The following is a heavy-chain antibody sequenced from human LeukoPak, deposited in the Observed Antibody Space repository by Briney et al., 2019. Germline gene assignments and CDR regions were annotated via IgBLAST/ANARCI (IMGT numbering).Heavy chain of an antibody. CDR3: AGEGLLWFGERDYYYMDV. CDR1: GDSVSSNSAA. CDR2: TYYRSKWYN. D-gene: IGHD3-10*01. J-gene: IGHJ6*03. V-gene: IGHV6-1*01. Sequence: SQTLSLTCAISGDSVSSNSAAWNWIRQSPSRGLEWLGRTYYRSKWYNDYAVSVKSRITINPDTSKNQFSLQLNSVTPEDTAVYYCAGEGLLWFGERDYYYMDVWGKGTTVTISS.